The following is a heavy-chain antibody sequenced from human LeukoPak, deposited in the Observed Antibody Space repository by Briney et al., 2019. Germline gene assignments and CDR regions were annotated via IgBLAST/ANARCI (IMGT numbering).Heavy chain of an antibody. J-gene: IGHJ3*02. CDR1: VFTFSRYA. Sequence: GGSLRLSCAASVFTFSRYAMHWVRQAPGKGLEWVAVISYDGSNKYYAASVKGRITISRDNSKNTLYLQMNSLRAEDTAVYYCARDKNWGWGAFDIWGQGTMVIVSS. V-gene: IGHV3-30-3*01. CDR2: ISYDGSNK. D-gene: IGHD7-27*01. CDR3: ARDKNWGWGAFDI.